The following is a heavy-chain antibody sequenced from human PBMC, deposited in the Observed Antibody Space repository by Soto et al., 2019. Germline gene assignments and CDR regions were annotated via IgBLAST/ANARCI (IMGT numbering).Heavy chain of an antibody. CDR2: ISAYNGNT. V-gene: IGHV1-18*01. J-gene: IGHJ5*02. Sequence: QVQLVQSGAEVKKPGASVKVSCKASGYTFTSYGISWVRQAPGQGLEWMGWISAYNGNTNYAQKLQGRVTMTTDTSTRKAYMERRSPRSDDTAVYYCARSSGSAYWFDPWGQGTLVTVSS. CDR1: GYTFTSYG. CDR3: ARSSGSAYWFDP. D-gene: IGHD6-6*01.